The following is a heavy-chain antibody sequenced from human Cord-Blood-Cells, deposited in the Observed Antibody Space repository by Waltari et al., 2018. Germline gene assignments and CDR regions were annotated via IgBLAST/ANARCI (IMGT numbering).Heavy chain of an antibody. CDR1: GGTFSSYA. CDR2: IFPIFGTR. Sequence: QVQLVQSGAEVKKPGSSVKVSCKASGGTFSSYAISWVRQAPGQGLEWMGGIFPIFGTRNYAQKFQGRVTITADESTSTAYRELSSLRSEDTAVYYCAEAYCSGGSCYSYYYGMDVWGQGTTVTVSS. D-gene: IGHD2-15*01. J-gene: IGHJ6*02. CDR3: AEAYCSGGSCYSYYYGMDV. V-gene: IGHV1-69*01.